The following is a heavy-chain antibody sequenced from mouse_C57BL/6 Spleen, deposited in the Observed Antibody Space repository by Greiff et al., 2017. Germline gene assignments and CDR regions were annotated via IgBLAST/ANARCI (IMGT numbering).Heavy chain of an antibody. V-gene: IGHV1-72*01. CDR1: GYTFTSYW. D-gene: IGHD2-3*01. CDR3: ARIPLDDGYPAYARDY. CDR2: IDPNSGGT. Sequence: QVQLQQPGAELVKPGASVKLSCTASGYTFTSYWMHWVKQRPGRGLEWIGRIDPNSGGTKYNEKFKSTATLTVDKPSSTAYMQLSSLISEDSAVYYCARIPLDDGYPAYARDYWGQGTSVTVSS. J-gene: IGHJ4*01.